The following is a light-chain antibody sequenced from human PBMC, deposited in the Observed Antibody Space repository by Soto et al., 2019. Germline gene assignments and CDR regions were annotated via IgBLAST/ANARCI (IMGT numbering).Light chain of an antibody. CDR1: SSDVGGYNY. V-gene: IGLV2-14*03. Sequence: QSALTQPASVSGSPGQSITISCTGTSSDVGGYNYDSWYQQHPGKAPKLIIYDVSNRPSGVSNRFSGSKSGNTASLTISGLQAEDEADYYCSSYTSSSTLVFGGGTKVTVL. CDR2: DVS. CDR3: SSYTSSSTLV. J-gene: IGLJ2*01.